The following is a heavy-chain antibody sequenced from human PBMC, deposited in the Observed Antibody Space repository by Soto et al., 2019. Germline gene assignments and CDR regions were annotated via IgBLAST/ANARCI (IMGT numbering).Heavy chain of an antibody. Sequence: ASVKVSCKASGYTFTSYGISWVRQAPGQGVEWMGWISAYNGNKNYAQKLQGRVTMTTDTSTSTAYMELRSLISADTAVYYCARDRDIVVVPAAISNYYYGMDVWGQGTTVTVSS. D-gene: IGHD2-2*02. CDR3: ARDRDIVVVPAAISNYYYGMDV. J-gene: IGHJ6*02. V-gene: IGHV1-18*04. CDR2: ISAYNGNK. CDR1: GYTFTSYG.